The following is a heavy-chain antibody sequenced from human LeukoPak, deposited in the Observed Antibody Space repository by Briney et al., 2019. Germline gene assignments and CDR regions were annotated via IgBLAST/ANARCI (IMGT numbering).Heavy chain of an antibody. CDR1: GYSLSSGYY. CDR2: IYDSGST. CDR3: ARHPRRYYDFDY. V-gene: IGHV4-38-2*01. J-gene: IGHJ4*02. Sequence: PWESLSLTCDVSGYSLSSGYYWGWLRPPPGKGLWWGGIIYDSGSTYYNQSLKGRVTISVDTSKNPFSLKLSSVIAADTAVYYCARHPRRYYDFDYWGQGTLVTVSS. D-gene: IGHD3-3*01.